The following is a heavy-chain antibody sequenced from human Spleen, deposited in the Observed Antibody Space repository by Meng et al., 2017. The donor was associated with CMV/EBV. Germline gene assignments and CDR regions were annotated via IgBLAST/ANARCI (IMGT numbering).Heavy chain of an antibody. CDR1: GFTFSSYW. V-gene: IGHV3-7*01. CDR3: ARDPLTLEWLLYFDY. Sequence: GESLKISCAASGFTFSSYWMSWVRQAPGKGLEWVANIKQDGSEKYYVDSVKGRFTISRDNAKNSLYLQMNSLRAEDTAVYYCARDPLTLEWLLYFDYWGQGTLVTVFS. D-gene: IGHD3-3*01. CDR2: IKQDGSEK. J-gene: IGHJ4*02.